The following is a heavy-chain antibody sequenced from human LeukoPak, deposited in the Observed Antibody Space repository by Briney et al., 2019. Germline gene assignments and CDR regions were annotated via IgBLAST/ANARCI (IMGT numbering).Heavy chain of an antibody. V-gene: IGHV3-23*01. D-gene: IGHD1-26*01. CDR2: ISGSGGST. Sequence: GGSLRLSCGASGLTFRNAWMTWVRQAPGKGLEWVSTISGSGGSTYYADSVKGRFTISRDNSKNTLYLQMNSLRAEDTAVYYCAKGTGSYYFRFDYWGQGTLVTVSS. CDR3: AKGTGSYYFRFDY. J-gene: IGHJ4*02. CDR1: GLTFRNAW.